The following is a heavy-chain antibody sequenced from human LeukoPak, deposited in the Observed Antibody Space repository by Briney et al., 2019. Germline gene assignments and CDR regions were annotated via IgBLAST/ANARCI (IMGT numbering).Heavy chain of an antibody. CDR2: INPNSGGT. CDR3: ARVPYDFWSGYYQLDFDY. CDR1: GYTFTGYY. Sequence: ASVKVSCKASGYTFTGYYMHWVRQAPGQGLEWMGWINPNSGGTNYAQKFQGRVTMTRDTSIRTAYMELSRLRSDDTAVYYCARVPYDFWSGYYQLDFDYWGQGTLVTVSS. J-gene: IGHJ4*02. V-gene: IGHV1-2*02. D-gene: IGHD3-3*01.